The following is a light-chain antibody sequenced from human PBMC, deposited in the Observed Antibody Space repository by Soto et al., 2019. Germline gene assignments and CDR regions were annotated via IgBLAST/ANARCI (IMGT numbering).Light chain of an antibody. Sequence: DIQMTQSPSSLSASVGDRVTITCRASQRISSYLNWYQQKPGKAPKLLIHAASSLQSGVPSRFRGSGSGTDFTLTISSLQPEEFATYYCQQSYSTLRTFGGGTKVEIK. CDR3: QQSYSTLRT. CDR2: AAS. J-gene: IGKJ4*01. V-gene: IGKV1-39*01. CDR1: QRISSY.